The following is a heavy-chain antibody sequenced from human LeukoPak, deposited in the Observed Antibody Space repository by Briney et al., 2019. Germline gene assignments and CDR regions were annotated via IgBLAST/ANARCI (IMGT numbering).Heavy chain of an antibody. CDR2: ISGSGGST. CDR3: AKQSGTMIVVVHTYFDY. D-gene: IGHD3-22*01. J-gene: IGHJ4*02. Sequence: GGSLGLSCAASGFTFSSYAMSWVRQAPGKGLEWVSAISGSGGSTYYADSVKGRFTISRDNSKNTLYLQMNSLRAEDTAVYYCAKQSGTMIVVVHTYFDYWGQGTLVTVSS. CDR1: GFTFSSYA. V-gene: IGHV3-23*01.